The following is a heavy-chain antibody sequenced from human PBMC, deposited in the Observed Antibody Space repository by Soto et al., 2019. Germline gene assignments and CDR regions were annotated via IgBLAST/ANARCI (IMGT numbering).Heavy chain of an antibody. J-gene: IGHJ1*01. Sequence: EVHLVESGGTLVHPGGSLRLSCAVSGFNFTGYEMNWVRQSPGKGLEWVSYISDSGNAVYYADSVRGRFTVSRDNATDTWFLTMKRLRVDNTAMYYWVRDNMGIYWGKDTLVTVSS. D-gene: IGHD7-27*01. CDR2: ISDSGNAV. V-gene: IGHV3-48*03. CDR1: GFNFTGYE. CDR3: VRDNMGIY.